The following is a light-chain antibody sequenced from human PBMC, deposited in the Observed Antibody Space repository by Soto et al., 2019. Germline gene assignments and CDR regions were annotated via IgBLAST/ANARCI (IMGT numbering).Light chain of an antibody. CDR3: QQRSSWPLT. Sequence: EIVLTQSPATLSLSPGERATLSCRASQSVGSYLAWYQQKPGQAPRLLIYDASNRATGIPARFSGSGSGTDLILTISTLDPEDFAVYYCQQRSSWPLTFGGGTKVEIK. V-gene: IGKV3-11*01. CDR2: DAS. CDR1: QSVGSY. J-gene: IGKJ4*01.